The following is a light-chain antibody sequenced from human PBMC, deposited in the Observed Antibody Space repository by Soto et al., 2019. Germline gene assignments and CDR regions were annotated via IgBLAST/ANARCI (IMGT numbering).Light chain of an antibody. CDR2: GAS. CDR1: QSVSSSY. Sequence: EIVLTQSPGTLSLSPGERATLSCRASQSVSSSYLAWYQQKPGQAPRLLIYGASSRATGIPDRFSGSGSETDFTLTISRLEREDYAVYYCQQYGSSPTFGQGTKREIK. CDR3: QQYGSSPT. J-gene: IGKJ2*01. V-gene: IGKV3-20*01.